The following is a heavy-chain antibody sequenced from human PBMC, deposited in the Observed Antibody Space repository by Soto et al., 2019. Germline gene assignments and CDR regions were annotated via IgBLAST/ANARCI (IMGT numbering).Heavy chain of an antibody. CDR2: INHSGST. D-gene: IGHD6-19*01. J-gene: IGHJ4*02. CDR3: ARRTIAVAGKRIFDY. CDR1: GGSFSGYY. Sequence: QVQLQQWGAGLLKPSETLSLTCAVYGGSFSGYYWSWIRQPPGKGLEWIGEINHSGSTNYKSSLKSRVTISVDTSKNQFSLKLSSVTAADTAVHYCARRTIAVAGKRIFDYWGQGTLVTVSS. V-gene: IGHV4-34*01.